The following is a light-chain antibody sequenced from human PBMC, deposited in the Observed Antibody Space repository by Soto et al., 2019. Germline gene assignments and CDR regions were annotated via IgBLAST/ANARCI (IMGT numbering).Light chain of an antibody. Sequence: DIQMTQSPSSLSASVGDRVTITCRASQSISNYLNWYQQKPGKPPKVLIYAASSLQSGVPSRFSGSGSGTDFTLTITRLQREDFATYYCQQSHSTPITFGQGTRLDIK. V-gene: IGKV1-39*01. CDR2: AAS. CDR1: QSISNY. CDR3: QQSHSTPIT. J-gene: IGKJ5*01.